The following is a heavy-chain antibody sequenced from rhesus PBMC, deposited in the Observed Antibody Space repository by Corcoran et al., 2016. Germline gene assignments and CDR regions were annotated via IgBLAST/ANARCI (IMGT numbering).Heavy chain of an antibody. J-gene: IGHJ4*01. Sequence: QVKLQESGTGLVKPSETMSLTCAGSDYSISSGFAWSWIRQPPGKGLVWIGYIGGSSGITNYNPSLQSRVPSTKDTSNDQVSLKLNSVTASDTAVYHCARGMYCFDFWGRGVLVTVSS. V-gene: IGHV4-127*01. CDR2: IGGSSGIT. CDR3: ARGMYCFDF. CDR1: DYSISSGFA. D-gene: IGHD1-32*01.